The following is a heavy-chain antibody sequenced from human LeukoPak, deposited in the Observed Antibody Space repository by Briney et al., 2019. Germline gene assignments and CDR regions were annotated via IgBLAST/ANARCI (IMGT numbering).Heavy chain of an antibody. CDR3: ARDPRLEISGMVIDMLDY. V-gene: IGHV3-21*01. D-gene: IGHD3-3*01. Sequence: PGGSLRLSCAASGFTFSSHSMNWVRQAPGKGLEWVSYISSSSSYIYYAGSVKGRFAISRDNAKNSLYLQMNSLRAEDSAIYYCARDPRLEISGMVIDMLDYWGRGTLVTVSS. J-gene: IGHJ4*02. CDR1: GFTFSSHS. CDR2: ISSSSSYI.